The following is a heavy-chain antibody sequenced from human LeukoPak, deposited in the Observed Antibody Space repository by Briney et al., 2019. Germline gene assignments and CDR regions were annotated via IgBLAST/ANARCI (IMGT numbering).Heavy chain of an antibody. V-gene: IGHV1-2*02. J-gene: IGHJ4*02. CDR3: ARDPDDSSGYYPAAFDY. Sequence: ASVKVSCKASGYIFTCYYMHWVRQAPGQGLEWMGWINPNSGGTNYAQKFQGRVTMTRDTSISTAYMELSRLRSDDTAVYYCARDPDDSSGYYPAAFDYWGQGTLVTVSS. CDR2: INPNSGGT. CDR1: GYIFTCYY. D-gene: IGHD3-22*01.